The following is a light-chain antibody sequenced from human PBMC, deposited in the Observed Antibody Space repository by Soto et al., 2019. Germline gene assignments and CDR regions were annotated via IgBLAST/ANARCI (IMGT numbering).Light chain of an antibody. CDR3: QQRSNWPPT. Sequence: PGGRATLSCRASQSVGSSLAWYQQKPGQAPRLVMYGASSRATGIPDRFSGSGSGTDFTLTISSLEPEDFAVYYCQQRSNWPPTFGQGTKVDIK. V-gene: IGKV3-11*01. CDR1: QSVGSS. CDR2: GAS. J-gene: IGKJ1*01.